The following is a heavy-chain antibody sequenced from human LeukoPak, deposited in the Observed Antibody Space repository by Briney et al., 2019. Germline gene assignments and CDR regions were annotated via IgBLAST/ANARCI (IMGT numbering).Heavy chain of an antibody. CDR3: ARDEYRSRWLHP. V-gene: IGHV3-7*01. D-gene: IGHD5-24*01. Sequence: GVSVRLSCAASGFTFSSYWMSWVRLAPGKGLEWVANIKGDGSEKWYADSVKGRFTISRDNAQNSVHLQMNSLRAEDTAVYHCARDEYRSRWLHPWGQGTLVTVTS. J-gene: IGHJ5*02. CDR2: IKGDGSEK. CDR1: GFTFSSYW.